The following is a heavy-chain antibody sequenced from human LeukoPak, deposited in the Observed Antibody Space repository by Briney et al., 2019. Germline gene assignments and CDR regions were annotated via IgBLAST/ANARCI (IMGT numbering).Heavy chain of an antibody. Sequence: PGGSLRLSCAASGFSFSTYGMHWVGQAPGKGLEWVALIWNAGTKTYYAGSVKGRFTISRDNSKNTLYLQMNSLRAGDTAVYYCAGDTPPGGDYYFDYWGQETLVIVSS. CDR1: GFSFSTYG. D-gene: IGHD3-16*01. V-gene: IGHV3-33*01. CDR3: AGDTPPGGDYYFDY. CDR2: IWNAGTKT. J-gene: IGHJ4*02.